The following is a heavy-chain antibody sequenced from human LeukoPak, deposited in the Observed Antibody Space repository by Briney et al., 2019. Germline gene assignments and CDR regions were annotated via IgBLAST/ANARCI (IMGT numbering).Heavy chain of an antibody. J-gene: IGHJ5*02. Sequence: SETLSLTCTVSGYSISSGYYWGWIRQTPGKGLEWIAYIHDSGSTYNNPSLKSRISISIDTSKNQFSLKLNSVTAADTAVYYCARVVAAAGNNWFDPWGQGTLVTVSS. D-gene: IGHD6-13*01. CDR3: ARVVAAAGNNWFDP. CDR2: IHDSGST. V-gene: IGHV4-38-2*02. CDR1: GYSISSGYY.